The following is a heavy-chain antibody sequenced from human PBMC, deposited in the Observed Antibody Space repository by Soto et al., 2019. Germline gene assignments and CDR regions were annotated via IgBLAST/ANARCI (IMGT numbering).Heavy chain of an antibody. CDR1: GFTFSNAW. J-gene: IGHJ4*02. CDR3: TTDYYYDSSGYYYAPVY. D-gene: IGHD3-22*01. Sequence: EVQLVESGGGLVQPGGSLRLSCAASGFTFSNAWMNWVRQAPGKGLEWVGRIKSKTDGGTTDYAAPVKGRFTISRDDSKNTLYLQMNSLKTEDTAVYYCTTDYYYDSSGYYYAPVYWGQGTLVTVSS. CDR2: IKSKTDGGTT. V-gene: IGHV3-15*07.